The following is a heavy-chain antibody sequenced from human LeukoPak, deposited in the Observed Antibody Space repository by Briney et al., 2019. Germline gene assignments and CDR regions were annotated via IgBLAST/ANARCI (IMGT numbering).Heavy chain of an antibody. D-gene: IGHD3-9*01. CDR2: IYYSGST. V-gene: IGHV4-61*01. Sequence: PSETLSLTCTVSGGSIISSTFYWSWIRQPPGKGLEWIGYIYYSGSTNYNPSLKSRVTISVDTSKNQFSLKLSSVTAADTAVYYCARYFDPPEYFRHWGQGTLVTVSS. CDR1: GGSIISSTFY. CDR3: ARYFDPPEYFRH. J-gene: IGHJ1*01.